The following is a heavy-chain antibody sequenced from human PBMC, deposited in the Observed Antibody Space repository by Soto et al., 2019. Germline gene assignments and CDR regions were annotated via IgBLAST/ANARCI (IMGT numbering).Heavy chain of an antibody. CDR3: ARVISSRDEYFDY. CDR1: GNSISGSQS. Sequence: PQTLSLTSADPGNSISGSQSLSVCRVPRGKVLEWIGEISHTGTTNYNPSLKSRVTMSVDKPKNQFSLNLTSVTAADTAVYYCARVISSRDEYFDYWGQGTVVTVSS. J-gene: IGHJ4*02. V-gene: IGHV4-4*03. D-gene: IGHD2-2*01. CDR2: ISHTGTT.